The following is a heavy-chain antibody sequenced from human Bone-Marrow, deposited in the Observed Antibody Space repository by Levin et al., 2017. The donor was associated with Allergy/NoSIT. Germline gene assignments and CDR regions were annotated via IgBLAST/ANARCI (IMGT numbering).Heavy chain of an antibody. J-gene: IGHJ6*03. Sequence: PSETLSLTCTVSGGSISSGGYYWSWIRQHPGKGLEWIGYIYYSGSTYYNPSLKSRVTISVDTSKNQFSLKLSSVTAADTAVYYCARERWDDYGERRAVGDYYYMDVWGKGTTVTVSS. D-gene: IGHD4-17*01. CDR2: IYYSGST. V-gene: IGHV4-31*03. CDR1: GGSISSGGYY. CDR3: ARERWDDYGERRAVGDYYYMDV.